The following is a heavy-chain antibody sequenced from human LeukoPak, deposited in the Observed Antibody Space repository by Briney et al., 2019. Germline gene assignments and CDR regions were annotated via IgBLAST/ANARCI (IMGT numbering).Heavy chain of an antibody. V-gene: IGHV3-43*02. Sequence: PGRSLRLSCAASVFSFDDCAMHWVHQAPGKGLKGVSLISGDGIITYYADSVKGRFTISRDNSKNSLYLQMNSLRTEDTALYYCAKDKLGNWCFDCWGQGTLVTVSS. D-gene: IGHD1-1*01. CDR2: ISGDGIIT. J-gene: IGHJ4*02. CDR1: VFSFDDCA. CDR3: AKDKLGNWCFDC.